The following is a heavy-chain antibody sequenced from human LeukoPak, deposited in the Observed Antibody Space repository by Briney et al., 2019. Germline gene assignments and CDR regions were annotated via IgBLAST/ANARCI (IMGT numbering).Heavy chain of an antibody. CDR3: ARSRLRYFDAAFDY. CDR1: GGSISSHY. CDR2: IYYSGST. D-gene: IGHD3-9*01. V-gene: IGHV4-59*11. Sequence: PSETLSLTCTVSGGSISSHYWSWIRQPPGKGLEWIGYIYYSGSTNYNPSLKSRVTISVDTSKDQFSLKLSSVTAADTAVYYCARSRLRYFDAAFDYWGQGTLVTVSS. J-gene: IGHJ4*02.